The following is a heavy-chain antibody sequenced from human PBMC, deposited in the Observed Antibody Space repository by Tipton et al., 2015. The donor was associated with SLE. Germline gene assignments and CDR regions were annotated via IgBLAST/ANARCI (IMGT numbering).Heavy chain of an antibody. CDR1: GDSVSGQS. CDR3: VRDRRNVFDI. CDR2: IFYSGST. J-gene: IGHJ3*02. Sequence: TLSLTCTVSGDSVSGQSWSWIRQPAGKGLEWIGYIFYSGSTNYNPSLKSRVTISRDSFQNQFSLKLSSVTAADTAVYYCVRDRRNVFDIWGQGAVVTASS. V-gene: IGHV4-59*02.